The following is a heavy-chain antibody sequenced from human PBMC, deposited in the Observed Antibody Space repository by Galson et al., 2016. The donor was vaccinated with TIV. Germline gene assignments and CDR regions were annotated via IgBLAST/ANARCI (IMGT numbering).Heavy chain of an antibody. CDR3: VRTPYGDPFGWYFDL. V-gene: IGHV2-70*11. CDR2: IDWDGDE. D-gene: IGHD4-17*01. Sequence: PALVKPTQTLTLTCTFSGFSLNSDGMCVSWIRQPPGKALEWLARIDWDGDEYYSTFLQTRLSISKDTAKNQVVLTMTNMDPVDTATYYCVRTPYGDPFGWYFDLWGRGTLVTVSS. CDR1: GFSLNSDGMC. J-gene: IGHJ2*01.